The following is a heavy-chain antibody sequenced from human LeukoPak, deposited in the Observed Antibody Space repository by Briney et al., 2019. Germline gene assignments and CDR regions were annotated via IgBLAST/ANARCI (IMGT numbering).Heavy chain of an antibody. CDR3: ARDGGVAAAPFDP. J-gene: IGHJ5*02. CDR2: ISSSGSTI. Sequence: GGSLRLSCAASGFTFSDYYMSWIRQAPGKGLEWVSYISSSGSTIYYADSVKGRFTISRDNAKNSLYLQMDSLRVEDTAVYYCARDGGVAAAPFDPWGQGTLVTVSS. CDR1: GFTFSDYY. D-gene: IGHD2-2*01. V-gene: IGHV3-11*04.